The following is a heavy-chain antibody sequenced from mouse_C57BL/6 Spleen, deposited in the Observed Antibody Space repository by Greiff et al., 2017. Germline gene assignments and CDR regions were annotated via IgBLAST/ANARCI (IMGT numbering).Heavy chain of an antibody. Sequence: QVQLKESGPGLVQPSQSLSITCTVSGFSLTSYGVHWVRQSPGKGLEWLGVIWRGGSTDYNAAFMSRLSITKDKSKSQVFFKMNSLQADDTAIYYCAKKGDGSRPYYAMDYWGQGTSGTVSS. CDR3: AKKGDGSRPYYAMDY. CDR1: GFSLTSYG. CDR2: IWRGGST. V-gene: IGHV2-5*01. D-gene: IGHD1-1*01. J-gene: IGHJ4*01.